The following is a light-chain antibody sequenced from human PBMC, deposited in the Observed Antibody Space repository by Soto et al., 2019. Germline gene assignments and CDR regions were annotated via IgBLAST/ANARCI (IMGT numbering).Light chain of an antibody. J-gene: IGKJ1*01. CDR2: GAS. CDR3: HHYGSSQT. V-gene: IGKV3-20*01. CDR1: QTVGSSF. Sequence: EIVLTPSPGTLSLSPEERATISCRASQTVGSSFLAWFQHKPGQAPILLIDGASTMATGIPDRFSGSGSGTDFTLTISRLEPEDFAVYYLHHYGSSQTFGQGTKLNIK.